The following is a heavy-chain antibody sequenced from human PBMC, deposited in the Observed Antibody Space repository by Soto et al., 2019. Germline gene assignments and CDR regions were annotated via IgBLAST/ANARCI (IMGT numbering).Heavy chain of an antibody. CDR1: GFTFSSYG. J-gene: IGHJ6*02. D-gene: IGHD6-19*01. CDR2: IWYDGSNK. V-gene: IGHV3-33*01. Sequence: GGSLRLSCAASGFTFSSYGMHWVRQAPGKGLEWVAVIWYDGSNKYYADSVKGRFTISRDNSKNTLYLQVNSLRAEDTAVYYCARGGSSGGKPGNTPPGPKTYSYYGRNAGGQGPRAPVSS. CDR3: ARGGSSGGKPGNTPPGPKTYSYYGRNA.